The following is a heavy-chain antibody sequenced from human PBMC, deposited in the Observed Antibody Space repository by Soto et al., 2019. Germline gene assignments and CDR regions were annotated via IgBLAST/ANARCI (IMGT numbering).Heavy chain of an antibody. V-gene: IGHV3-21*01. Sequence: ESGGGLVKPGGSLRLSCAASGFTFSSYAMNWVRQSPGKGLEWVSSISSSGSYIYYADSLKGRFTISRDNARNSLDLQMNSLRAEDTAVYYCARVRMYSSSSQAAYYSDYWGQGALVTVSS. J-gene: IGHJ4*02. CDR2: ISSSGSYI. D-gene: IGHD6-13*01. CDR3: ARVRMYSSSSQAAYYSDY. CDR1: GFTFSSYA.